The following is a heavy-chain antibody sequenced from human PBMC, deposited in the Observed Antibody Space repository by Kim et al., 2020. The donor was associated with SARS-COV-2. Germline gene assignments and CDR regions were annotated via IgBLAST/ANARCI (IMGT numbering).Heavy chain of an antibody. CDR3: ARGSISDYDFWSGYFKNYGMDV. D-gene: IGHD3-3*01. J-gene: IGHJ6*02. CDR1: GGSFSGYY. V-gene: IGHV4-34*01. Sequence: SETLSLTCAVYGGSFSGYYWSWIRQPPGKGLEWIGEINHSGSTNYNPSLKSRVTISVDTSKNQFSLKLSSVTAADTAVYYCARGSISDYDFWSGYFKNYGMDVWGQGTTVTVSS. CDR2: INHSGST.